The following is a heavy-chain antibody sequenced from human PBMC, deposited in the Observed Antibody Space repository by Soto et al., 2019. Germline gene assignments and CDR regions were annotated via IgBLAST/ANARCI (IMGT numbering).Heavy chain of an antibody. Sequence: EMQLVESGGGLVKPGGSLRLSCAASGFTFSSYSMNWVRQAPGKGLEWVSSISSSSSYIYYADSVKGRFTISRDNAKNSLYLQMNSLRAEDTAVYYCARDREYSSGWYHGLYYYYYGMDVWGQGTTVTVSS. D-gene: IGHD6-19*01. CDR1: GFTFSSYS. CDR2: ISSSSSYI. J-gene: IGHJ6*02. V-gene: IGHV3-21*01. CDR3: ARDREYSSGWYHGLYYYYYGMDV.